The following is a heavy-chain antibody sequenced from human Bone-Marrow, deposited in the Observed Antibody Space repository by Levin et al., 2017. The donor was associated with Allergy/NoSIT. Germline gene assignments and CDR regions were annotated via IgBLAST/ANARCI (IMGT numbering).Heavy chain of an antibody. CDR1: GFTFSSYG. V-gene: IGHV3-33*01. D-gene: IGHD2-2*01. CDR2: IWYDGSNK. Sequence: PGGSLRLSCAASGFTFSSYGMHWVRQAPGKGLEWVAVIWYDGSNKYYADSVKGRFTISRDNSKNTLYLQMNSLRAEDTAVYYCARAMGYCSSTSCPPIVENWFDPWGQGTLVTVSS. J-gene: IGHJ5*02. CDR3: ARAMGYCSSTSCPPIVENWFDP.